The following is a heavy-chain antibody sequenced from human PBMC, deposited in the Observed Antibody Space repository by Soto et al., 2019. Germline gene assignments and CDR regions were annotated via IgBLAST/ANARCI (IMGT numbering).Heavy chain of an antibody. V-gene: IGHV3-23*01. J-gene: IGHJ3*02. CDR2: ISGSGGST. D-gene: IGHD3-22*01. CDR1: GFTFSSYA. CDR3: AKDPITMIVVVIASDAFDI. Sequence: GGSLRLSCAASGFTFSSYAMSWVRQAPGKGLEWVSAISGSGGSTYYADSVKGRFTISRDNSKNTLYLQMNSLRAEDTAVYYCAKDPITMIVVVIASDAFDIWGQGAMVTVSS.